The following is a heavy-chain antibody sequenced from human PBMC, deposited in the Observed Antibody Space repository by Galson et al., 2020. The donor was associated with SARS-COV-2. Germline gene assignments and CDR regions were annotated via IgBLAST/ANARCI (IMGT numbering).Heavy chain of an antibody. CDR1: GFTFSSYA. J-gene: IGHJ2*01. CDR2: ISYDGSNK. D-gene: IGHD5-18*01. CDR3: ARVKNSYGFYWYFDL. V-gene: IGHV3-30-3*01. Sequence: GGSLRLSCAASGFTFSSYAMHWVRQAPGKGLEWVAVISYDGSNKYYADSVKGRFTISRDNSKNTLYLQMNSLRAEDTAVYYCARVKNSYGFYWYFDLWGRGILVTVSS.